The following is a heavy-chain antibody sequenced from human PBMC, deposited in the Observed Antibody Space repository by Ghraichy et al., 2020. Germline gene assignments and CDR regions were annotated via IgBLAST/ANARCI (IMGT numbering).Heavy chain of an antibody. CDR3: ARGRSELGGWYFDL. CDR1: GGSISSYY. Sequence: SETLSLTCTVSGGSISSYYWSWIRQPPGKGLEWIGYIYYSGSTNYNPSLKSRVTISVDTSKNQFSLKLSSVTAADTAVYYCARGRSELGGWYFDLWGRGTLVTVSS. V-gene: IGHV4-59*01. J-gene: IGHJ2*01. D-gene: IGHD7-27*01. CDR2: IYYSGST.